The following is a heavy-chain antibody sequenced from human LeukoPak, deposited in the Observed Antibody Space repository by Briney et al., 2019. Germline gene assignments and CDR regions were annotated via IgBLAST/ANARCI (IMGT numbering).Heavy chain of an antibody. D-gene: IGHD3-3*01. Sequence: ASVKVSCKASGGTFSSYAISWVRQAPGQGLEGMGGIIPIFGTANYAQKFQGRVTITADESTSTAYMELSSLRSEDTAVYYCAMCTYYDFWSGYSDAFDIWGQGTMVTVSS. V-gene: IGHV1-69*13. J-gene: IGHJ3*02. CDR1: GGTFSSYA. CDR2: IIPIFGTA. CDR3: AMCTYYDFWSGYSDAFDI.